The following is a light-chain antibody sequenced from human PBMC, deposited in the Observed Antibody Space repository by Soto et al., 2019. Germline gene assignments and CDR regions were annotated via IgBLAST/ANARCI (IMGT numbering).Light chain of an antibody. Sequence: QSAPTQPASVSGSPGQSIKIYCTGTSSDVGGYNYVSWYQHHPGKAPKLIIYDVSNRPSGVSNPFSGSKSGNTASLTISGLQPEDEADYYCSSYTTSNTRQIVFGTGTKVTVL. V-gene: IGLV2-14*03. J-gene: IGLJ1*01. CDR3: SSYTTSNTRQIV. CDR2: DVS. CDR1: SSDVGGYNY.